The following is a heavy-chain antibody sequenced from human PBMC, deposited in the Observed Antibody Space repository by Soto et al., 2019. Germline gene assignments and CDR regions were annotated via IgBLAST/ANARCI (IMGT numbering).Heavy chain of an antibody. D-gene: IGHD5-12*01. J-gene: IGHJ4*02. CDR2: ISYDGSNK. Sequence: GGSLRLSCAASGFTFSSYGMHWVRQAPGKGLEWVAVISYDGSNKYYADSVKGRFTISRDNSKNTLYLQMNSLKTEDTAVYYCTRRDIVAGKARDYWGQGTLVTVSS. CDR1: GFTFSSYG. CDR3: TRRDIVAGKARDY. V-gene: IGHV3-30*03.